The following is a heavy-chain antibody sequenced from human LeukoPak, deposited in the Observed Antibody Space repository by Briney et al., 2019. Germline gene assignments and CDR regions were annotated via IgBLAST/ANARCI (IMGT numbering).Heavy chain of an antibody. Sequence: SETLSLTCTVSGGSISSSSYYWGWIRQPPGKGLEWIGSIYYSGSTYYNPSLKSRVTISVDTSKNQFSLKLSSVTAADTAVYYCARDSGYDYVGYYYYYMDVWGKGTTVTVSS. CDR1: GGSISSSSYY. J-gene: IGHJ6*03. CDR2: IYYSGST. D-gene: IGHD5-12*01. CDR3: ARDSGYDYVGYYYYYMDV. V-gene: IGHV4-39*07.